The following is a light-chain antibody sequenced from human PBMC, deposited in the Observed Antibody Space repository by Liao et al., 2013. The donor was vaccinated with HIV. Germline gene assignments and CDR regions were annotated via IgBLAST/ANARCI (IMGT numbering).Light chain of an antibody. V-gene: IGLV3-1*01. J-gene: IGLJ2*01. CDR3: QAWDSSTYVV. Sequence: SSELTQPPSVSVSPGQTASITCSGDKLGDKYVSWIQQRPGQSPVLVVYQDTKRPSGIPERFSGSNSGNTATLTISGTQAMDEADYYCQAWDSSTYVVFGGGTKLTVL. CDR1: KLGDKY. CDR2: QDT.